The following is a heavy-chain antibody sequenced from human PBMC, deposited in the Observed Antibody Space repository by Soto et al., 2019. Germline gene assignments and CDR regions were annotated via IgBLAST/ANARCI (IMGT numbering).Heavy chain of an antibody. J-gene: IGHJ5*02. D-gene: IGHD6-13*01. CDR2: IFHSGST. CDR3: VRGGIAGNWFDP. V-gene: IGHV4-31*03. Sequence: QVQLQESGPGLVKPSQTLSLTCSVSGGSITSGGIYWSGIRQHPEKGLEWIAYIFHSGSTDFNPSLNGRIIISADTSKNQFSLKLTSVTAADTAVYYCVRGGIAGNWFDPWGQGTLVTVSS. CDR1: GGSITSGGIY.